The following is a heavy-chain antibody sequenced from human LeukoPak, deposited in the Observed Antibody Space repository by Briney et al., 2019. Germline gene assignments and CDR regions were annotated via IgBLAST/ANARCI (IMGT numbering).Heavy chain of an antibody. D-gene: IGHD1-26*01. Sequence: GASVKVSCKASGYTFTSYAMHWVRQAPGQRLEWMGWINAGNGNTKYSQKFQGRVTMTEDTSTDTAYMELSSLRSEDTAVYYCATDQYGWESRPDWYFDLWGRGTLVTVSS. V-gene: IGHV1-3*01. CDR2: INAGNGNT. CDR3: ATDQYGWESRPDWYFDL. J-gene: IGHJ2*01. CDR1: GYTFTSYA.